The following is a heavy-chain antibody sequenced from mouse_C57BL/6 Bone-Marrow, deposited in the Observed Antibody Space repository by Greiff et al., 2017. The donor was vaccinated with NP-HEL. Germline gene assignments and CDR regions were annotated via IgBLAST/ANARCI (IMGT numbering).Heavy chain of an antibody. CDR2: INPNYGTT. CDR3: ASRRLLRVYAMDY. J-gene: IGHJ4*01. Sequence: LQESGPELVKPGASVKISCKASGYSFTDYNMNWVKQSNGKSLEWIGVINPNYGTTSYNQKFKGKATLTVDQSSSTAYMQLSSLTSEDSAVYDCASRRLLRVYAMDYWGQGTSVTVSS. D-gene: IGHD2-3*01. V-gene: IGHV1-39*01. CDR1: GYSFTDYN.